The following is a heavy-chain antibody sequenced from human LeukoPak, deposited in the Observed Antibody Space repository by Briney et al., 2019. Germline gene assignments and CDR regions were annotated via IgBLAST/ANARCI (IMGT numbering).Heavy chain of an antibody. D-gene: IGHD3-22*01. J-gene: IGHJ4*02. CDR2: NFRDDTT. CDR1: GFTVSTNY. CDR3: ATAAYDSGSYIVNHDY. Sequence: GGSLRLSCAASGFTVSTNYMSWVRQAPGKGLEWVSVNFRDDTTYYADSVKGRFTISRDNSKNTLFLQMSSLRAEDTAVYYCATAAYDSGSYIVNHDYWGQGTLVTVSS. V-gene: IGHV3-53*01.